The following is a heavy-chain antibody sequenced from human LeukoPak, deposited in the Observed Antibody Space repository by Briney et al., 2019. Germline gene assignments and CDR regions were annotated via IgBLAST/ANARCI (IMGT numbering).Heavy chain of an antibody. CDR2: INHSGST. D-gene: IGHD3-9*01. CDR3: ARAALLRYFDWLLPFDP. CDR1: GGSFSGYY. V-gene: IGHV4-34*01. J-gene: IGHJ5*02. Sequence: PSETLSLTCAVYGGSFSGYYWSWIRQPPGKGLEWIGEINHSGSTNYNPSLKSRVTISVDTSKNQFSLKLSSVTAADTAVYYCARAALLRYFDWLLPFDPWGQGTLVTVSS.